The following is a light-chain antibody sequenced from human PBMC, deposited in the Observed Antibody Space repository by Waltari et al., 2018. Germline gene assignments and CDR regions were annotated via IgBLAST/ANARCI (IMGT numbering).Light chain of an antibody. CDR1: QSVIRSY. V-gene: IGKV3-20*01. J-gene: IGKJ1*01. Sequence: EIVLTQSPGTLSLSPGETAILSCRASQSVIRSYLAWYQQKPGQAPRLLLFGASSRATGVPDRFSGSGSVTDFSLTISRLEPEDFAMYYCQQYGTSPRTFGQGTKVEIK. CDR3: QQYGTSPRT. CDR2: GAS.